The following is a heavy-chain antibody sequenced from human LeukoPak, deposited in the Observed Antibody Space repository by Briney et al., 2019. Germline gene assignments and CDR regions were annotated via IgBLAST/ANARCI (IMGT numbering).Heavy chain of an antibody. CDR1: GGSISSSSYY. V-gene: IGHV4-39*01. J-gene: IGHJ4*02. Sequence: SETLSLTCTVSGGSISSSSYYWGWIRQPPGKGLEWIGSIHNSGSTYYNLSLKSRVTISVDTSKNQFSPKLSSVTAADTAVYYCARHKSSSSWPYYFDYWGQGTLVTVSS. CDR3: ARHKSSSSWPYYFDY. D-gene: IGHD6-13*01. CDR2: IHNSGST.